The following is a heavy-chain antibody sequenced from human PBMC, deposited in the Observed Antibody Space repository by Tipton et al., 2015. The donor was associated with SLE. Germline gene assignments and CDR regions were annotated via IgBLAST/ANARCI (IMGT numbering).Heavy chain of an antibody. V-gene: IGHV4-39*07. J-gene: IGHJ6*02. CDR3: ARHAATPASYYYHGMDV. CDR1: GGSISSASYH. Sequence: TLSLTCTVSGGSISSASYHWGWIRQPPGKGLEWLGIIFYTGTTYYNPSLKSRVTLSVDTSKNQFSLRLSSVTAADTAFYYCARHAATPASYYYHGMDVWGQGTTVIVSS. CDR2: IFYTGTT. D-gene: IGHD6-25*01.